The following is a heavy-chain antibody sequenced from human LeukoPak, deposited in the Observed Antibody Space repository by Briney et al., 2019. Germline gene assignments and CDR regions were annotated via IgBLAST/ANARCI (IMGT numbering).Heavy chain of an antibody. Sequence: PGGSLRLSCAASGFTVSSNYMSWVRQAPGKGLEWVSGIYSGSSTYYADSVKGRFTISRDNSKNTLYLQMNSLRAEDTAVYYCAGSSGWYNWFDPWGQGTLVTVSS. V-gene: IGHV3-53*01. CDR1: GFTVSSNY. J-gene: IGHJ5*02. D-gene: IGHD6-19*01. CDR2: IYSGSST. CDR3: AGSSGWYNWFDP.